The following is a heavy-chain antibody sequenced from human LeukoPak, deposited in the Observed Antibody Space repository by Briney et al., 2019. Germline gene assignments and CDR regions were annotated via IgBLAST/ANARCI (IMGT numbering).Heavy chain of an antibody. CDR1: GFTFSSYA. Sequence: GGSLRLSCAASGFTFSSYAMSWVRQAPGKGLEWVAGISGSGCSTYYADAVKGRFIIARDNYKNTLYMQMHRLRAETTAVYYCANTPIVGAFGGGPPFDYWGQGTLVTVSS. CDR2: ISGSGCST. D-gene: IGHD1-26*01. V-gene: IGHV3-23*01. CDR3: ANTPIVGAFGGGPPFDY. J-gene: IGHJ4*02.